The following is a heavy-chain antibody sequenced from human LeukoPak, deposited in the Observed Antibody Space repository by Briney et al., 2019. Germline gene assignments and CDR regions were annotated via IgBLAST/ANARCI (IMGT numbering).Heavy chain of an antibody. D-gene: IGHD5-12*01. V-gene: IGHV1-8*01. CDR1: GYTFSNYD. J-gene: IGHJ4*02. CDR2: TKPSSGDT. CDR3: ARGPPERSHSGR. Sequence: ASVKVSCKASGYTFSNYDINWVRQATGQGLEWMGWTKPSSGDTGYAQKFQGRVTMTRNTSITTAYLELSSLTSEDTAVYYCARGPPERSHSGRWGQGTLVTVSS.